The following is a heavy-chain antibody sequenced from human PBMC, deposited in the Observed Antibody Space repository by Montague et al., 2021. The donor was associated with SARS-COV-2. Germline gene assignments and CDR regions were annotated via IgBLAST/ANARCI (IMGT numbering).Heavy chain of an antibody. Sequence: PALVKPTQTLTLTCTFSGFPLSTSGMCVSWIRQPPGEALEWLARIDWDDDKYYSTSLKTRLTISKDTSKNQVVLTMTNMDPVDTATYYCARTYYDILTGRDYGMDVWGQGTTVTVSS. V-gene: IGHV2-70*11. CDR3: ARTYYDILTGRDYGMDV. D-gene: IGHD3-9*01. J-gene: IGHJ6*02. CDR1: GFPLSTSGMC. CDR2: IDWDDDK.